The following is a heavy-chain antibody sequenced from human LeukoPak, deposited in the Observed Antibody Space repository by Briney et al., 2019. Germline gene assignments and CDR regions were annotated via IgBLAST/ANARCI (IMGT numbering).Heavy chain of an antibody. CDR2: IYYNGDT. D-gene: IGHD4-11*01. CDR1: GGSISSSSYY. J-gene: IGHJ3*01. CDR3: ARGPNTAGNYRAFDL. Sequence: SETLSLTCTVSGGSISSSSYYWGWIRQPPGKGLEWMGRIYYNGDTYYNPSLKSRVILSADTSKNQFSLKLTSVTAADTAAYYCARGPNTAGNYRAFDLWGQGTKVTVSS. V-gene: IGHV4-39*07.